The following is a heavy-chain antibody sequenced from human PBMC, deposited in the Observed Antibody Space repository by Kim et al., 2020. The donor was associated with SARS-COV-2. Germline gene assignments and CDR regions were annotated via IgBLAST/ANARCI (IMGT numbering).Heavy chain of an antibody. D-gene: IGHD6-13*01. J-gene: IGHJ4*02. CDR3: ARGAIAATGGPRY. V-gene: IGHV4-59*09. Sequence: SHPDLKSRVTITVDTSKNQFSLKLSSVTAADTAVYYCARGAIAATGGPRYWGQGTLVTVSS.